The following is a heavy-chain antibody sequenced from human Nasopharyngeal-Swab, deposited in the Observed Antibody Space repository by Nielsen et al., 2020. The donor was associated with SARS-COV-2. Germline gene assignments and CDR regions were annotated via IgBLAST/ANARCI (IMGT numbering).Heavy chain of an antibody. J-gene: IGHJ4*02. CDR3: VSDRFVDWLPFDT. Sequence: SETLSLTCTVSGVSISSDSYYWGWVRQPPGKGLERLGSVYHSGTTHHTPSLKSRLTVSVGTSKNQFSLKLNAVSAADTAVYYCVSDRFVDWLPFDTWGQGTLVTVSS. CDR2: VYHSGTT. CDR1: GVSISSDSYY. D-gene: IGHD3/OR15-3a*01. V-gene: IGHV4-39*07.